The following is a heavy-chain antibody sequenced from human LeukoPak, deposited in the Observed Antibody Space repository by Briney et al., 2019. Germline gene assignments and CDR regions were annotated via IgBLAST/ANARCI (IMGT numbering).Heavy chain of an antibody. V-gene: IGHV4-59*01. CDR1: GGSISSYY. CDR2: ISYSGDT. J-gene: IGHJ4*02. CDR3: ARASSSGWYADY. Sequence: SETLSLTCTVSGGSISSYYWSWIRQPPGKGLEWIGYISYSGDTNYNPSLKSRVTVSVDTSKNEFSLRLSSVTAADTAMYYCARASSSGWYADYWSQGTLVTVSS. D-gene: IGHD6-19*01.